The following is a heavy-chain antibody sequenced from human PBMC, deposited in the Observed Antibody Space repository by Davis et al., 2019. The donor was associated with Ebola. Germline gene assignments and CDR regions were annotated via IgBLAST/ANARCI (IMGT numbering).Heavy chain of an antibody. CDR3: ARVRGTNVDY. V-gene: IGHV3-7*01. J-gene: IGHJ4*02. CDR2: INQDGSDQ. Sequence: GGSLRLSCAASGFTFSSHWMTWVRHVPGKGLEWVANINQDGSDQYYMDSVKGRFTISRDNAKNLVFLQINSLRAEDTAVYYCARVRGTNVDYWGQGTLVTVSS. D-gene: IGHD2-8*01. CDR1: GFTFSSHW.